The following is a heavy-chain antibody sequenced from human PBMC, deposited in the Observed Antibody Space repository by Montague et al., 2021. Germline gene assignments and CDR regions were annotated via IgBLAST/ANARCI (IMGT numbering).Heavy chain of an antibody. CDR1: GFTFSNCW. J-gene: IGHJ4*02. V-gene: IGHV3-7*01. CDR2: IKQDGSEE. D-gene: IGHD2-21*01. CDR3: ARDQGQGYCGGDCYVGLDY. Sequence: SLRLSCAASGFTFSNCWMSWVRQAPGKGLEWVANIKQDGSEEHYVDSVKGRFIISRDNAKNSLYLQMNSLRAEDTAVYFCARDQGQGYCGGDCYVGLDYWGQGTLVTVSS.